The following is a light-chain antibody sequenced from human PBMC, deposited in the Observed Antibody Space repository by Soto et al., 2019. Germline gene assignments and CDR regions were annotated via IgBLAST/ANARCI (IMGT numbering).Light chain of an antibody. CDR1: QGISSY. J-gene: IGKJ3*01. CDR3: QQGVT. CDR2: AAS. Sequence: IQMTQSPSSLSASVGDRVTITCRASQGISSYLAWYQQKPGKAPKLLIYAASTLQSGVPSRFSGSGSGTDFTLTISSLQPGDFATYYCQQGVTFGPGTKVDIK. V-gene: IGKV1-9*01.